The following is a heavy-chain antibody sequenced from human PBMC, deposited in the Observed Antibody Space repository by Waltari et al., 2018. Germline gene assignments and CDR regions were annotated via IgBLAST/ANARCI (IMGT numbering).Heavy chain of an antibody. D-gene: IGHD1-26*01. CDR1: GFTFSNAW. CDR3: TTGGVRSGSFQFHWDDAFDL. CDR2: IKSKADGGTT. J-gene: IGHJ3*01. Sequence: EVQLVESGGGLVKPGGSLRLSCAASGFTFSNAWMTWVRQDPGKGLEWVGRIKSKADGGTTDYPAPVKGRFTISKDDSKNTVYLQMNSLKTEDTAVYYCTTGGVRSGSFQFHWDDAFDLWGQGTMITVS. V-gene: IGHV3-15*01.